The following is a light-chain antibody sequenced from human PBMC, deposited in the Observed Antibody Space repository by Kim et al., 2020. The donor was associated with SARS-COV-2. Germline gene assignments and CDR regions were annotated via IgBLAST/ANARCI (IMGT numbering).Light chain of an antibody. J-gene: IGLJ3*02. Sequence: GQRVTISCTGSTSNIGAGYDVYWYQQFPGTAPKLLIYANTNRPSGVPDRFSGSKSGTSASLAITGLQAEDEADYYCQSYDSSLSVVFGGGTQLTVL. CDR1: TSNIGAGYD. CDR2: ANT. CDR3: QSYDSSLSVV. V-gene: IGLV1-40*01.